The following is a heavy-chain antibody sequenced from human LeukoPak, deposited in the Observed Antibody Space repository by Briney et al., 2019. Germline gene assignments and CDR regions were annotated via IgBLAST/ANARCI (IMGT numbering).Heavy chain of an antibody. CDR1: GGSISSSNW. D-gene: IGHD3-10*01. J-gene: IGHJ3*02. CDR2: IYHSGST. CDR3: ARMRGVSSDVRAFDI. Sequence: SSGTLSLTCAVSGGSISSSNWWSWVRQPPGKGLEWIGEIYHSGSTNHNPSLKSRVTISVDKSKNQFSLKLSSVTAADTAVYYCARMRGVSSDVRAFDIWGQGTMVTVSS. V-gene: IGHV4-4*02.